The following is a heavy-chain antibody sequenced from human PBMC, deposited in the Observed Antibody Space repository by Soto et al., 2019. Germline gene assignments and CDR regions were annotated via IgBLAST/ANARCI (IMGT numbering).Heavy chain of an antibody. J-gene: IGHJ5*02. V-gene: IGHV4-28*01. D-gene: IGHD6-13*01. CDR3: ARTNRVAAAGTDWFDP. CDR2: IYYSGST. CDR1: GYSISSSNW. Sequence: QVQLQESGPGLVKPSDTLSLTCAVSGYSISSSNWWGWIRQPPGKGLEWIGYIYYSGSTYYNPSLKSRVTMSVDTSKNQFSLKLSSVTAVDTAVYYCARTNRVAAAGTDWFDPWGQGTLVTVSS.